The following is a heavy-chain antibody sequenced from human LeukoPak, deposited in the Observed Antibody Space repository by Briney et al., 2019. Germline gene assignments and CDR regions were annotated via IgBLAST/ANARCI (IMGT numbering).Heavy chain of an antibody. D-gene: IGHD5-24*01. CDR1: GFTFDDYA. Sequence: GSLILSCAASGFTFDDYAMHWVRQAPGKGLEWVSLISGDGGSTYYADSVKGRFTISRDNSKNPLYLQMNSLRTEDAALYYCAKGRGDGYNYHVDYWGQGTLVTVSS. CDR2: ISGDGGST. J-gene: IGHJ4*02. V-gene: IGHV3-43*02. CDR3: AKGRGDGYNYHVDY.